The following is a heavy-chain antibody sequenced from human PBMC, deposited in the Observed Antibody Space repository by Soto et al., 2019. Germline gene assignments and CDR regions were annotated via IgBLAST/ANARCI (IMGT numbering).Heavy chain of an antibody. CDR2: IHNSGTT. D-gene: IGHD5-18*01. Sequence: XTLSLTCKVSGGSLNSDNYYWTWVRQPQGKGLEWIGNIHNSGTTNYNTSLQNRVTISIDTSKKQYSLKLNSVTAAYADLYYCARDIRGFSRALDYWGRGTPGTVSS. V-gene: IGHV4-61*01. J-gene: IGHJ4*02. CDR3: ARDIRGFSRALDY. CDR1: GGSLNSDNYY.